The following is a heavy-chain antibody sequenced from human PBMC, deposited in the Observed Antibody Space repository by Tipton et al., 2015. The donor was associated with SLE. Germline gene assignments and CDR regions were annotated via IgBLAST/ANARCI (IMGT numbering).Heavy chain of an antibody. CDR3: ARDYYGSGFDAFDI. D-gene: IGHD3-10*01. Sequence: TLSLTCTVSGGSISSYYWSWIRQPPGKGLEWIGYIYYSGSTNYNPSLKSRVTISVDTSKNQFSLKLTSVTAADTAVYYCARDYYGSGFDAFDIWGQGTMFTVSS. CDR2: IYYSGST. J-gene: IGHJ3*02. V-gene: IGHV4-59*01. CDR1: GGSISSYY.